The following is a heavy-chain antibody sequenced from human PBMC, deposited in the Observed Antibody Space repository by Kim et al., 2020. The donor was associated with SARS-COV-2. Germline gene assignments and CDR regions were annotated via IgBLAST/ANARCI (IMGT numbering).Heavy chain of an antibody. J-gene: IGHJ4*02. CDR3: AKPLLWFGELSAYFDY. D-gene: IGHD3-10*01. V-gene: IGHV3-23*01. Sequence: GKGRFTISGDTSKNTLYLQMNSLRAEDTAVYYGAKPLLWFGELSAYFDYWGQGTLVTVSS.